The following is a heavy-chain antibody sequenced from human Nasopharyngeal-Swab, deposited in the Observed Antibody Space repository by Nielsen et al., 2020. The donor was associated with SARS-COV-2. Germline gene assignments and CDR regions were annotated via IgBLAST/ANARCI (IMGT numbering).Heavy chain of an antibody. CDR2: TSYDGSNK. D-gene: IGHD6-13*01. V-gene: IGHV3-30*18. Sequence: WIRQPPGKGLEWVAVTSYDGSNKYYADSVKGRFTISRDNSKNTLYLQMNSLRAEDTAVYYCAKDYRVVAAAGTDYYYYMDVWGKGTTVTVSS. J-gene: IGHJ6*03. CDR3: AKDYRVVAAAGTDYYYYMDV.